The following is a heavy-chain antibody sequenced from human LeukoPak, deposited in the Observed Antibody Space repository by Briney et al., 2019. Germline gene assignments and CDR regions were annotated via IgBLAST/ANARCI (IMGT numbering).Heavy chain of an antibody. Sequence: GGSLRLSCAASGFTFSSYAMNWVRQAPGKGLDWVSAISGSSGRTYYADSVKGRFTISRDNSKNTLYLQMNSLRAEDTAVYYCARGGTYYDFWSGPPYYYYYYYGMDVWGQGTTVTVSS. CDR3: ARGGTYYDFWSGPPYYYYYYYGMDV. CDR2: ISGSSGRT. D-gene: IGHD3-3*01. J-gene: IGHJ6*02. CDR1: GFTFSSYA. V-gene: IGHV3-23*01.